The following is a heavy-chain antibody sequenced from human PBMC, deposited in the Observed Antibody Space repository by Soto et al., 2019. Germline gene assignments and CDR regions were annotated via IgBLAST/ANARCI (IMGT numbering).Heavy chain of an antibody. Sequence: PSQTLSLTCAVYGGSFSGYYWSWIRQPPWKGLEWIGEINNSGSTNYNSSLKSRVTMSLDTSKNQFSLKLSSVTAADTAVYYCARGARGGELHLRHFDLWGQGTLVTVSS. CDR1: GGSFSGYY. CDR3: ARGARGGELHLRHFDL. V-gene: IGHV4-34*01. D-gene: IGHD1-26*01. CDR2: INNSGST. J-gene: IGHJ5*02.